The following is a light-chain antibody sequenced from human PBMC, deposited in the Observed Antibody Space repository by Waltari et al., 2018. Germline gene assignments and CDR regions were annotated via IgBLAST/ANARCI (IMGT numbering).Light chain of an antibody. CDR3: QQYHDWPPLT. CDR1: QSVSIN. V-gene: IGKV3-15*01. CDR2: GAS. Sequence: EIVMTQSPATLSVSPGERATLSCRASQSVSINLAWYQQKPGQAPRRLISGASTRATGIPARFSGSGSGTEFTLPISSLQAEDSAVYYCQQYHDWPPLTFGGGTKVEIK. J-gene: IGKJ4*01.